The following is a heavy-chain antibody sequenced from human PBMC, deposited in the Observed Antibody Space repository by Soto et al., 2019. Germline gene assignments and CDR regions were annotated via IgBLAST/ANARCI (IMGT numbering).Heavy chain of an antibody. CDR1: GGSISSGGYY. CDR2: IYYSGST. J-gene: IGHJ4*02. D-gene: IGHD3-22*01. CDR3: ARRDSSGYYYGYYFDY. Sequence: SETLSLTCIVSGGSISSGGYYWIWIRHHPGKGLEWIGYIYYSGSTYYNPSLKSRVTISVDTSKNQFSLKLSSVTAADTAVYYCARRDSSGYYYGYYFDYWGQGTLVTVSS. V-gene: IGHV4-31*03.